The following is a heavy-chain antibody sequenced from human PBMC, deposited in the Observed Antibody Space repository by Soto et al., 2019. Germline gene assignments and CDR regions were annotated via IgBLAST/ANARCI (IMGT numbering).Heavy chain of an antibody. J-gene: IGHJ4*02. CDR2: IYYSGST. D-gene: IGHD3-22*01. V-gene: IGHV4-59*01. CDR1: GGSMSSYY. CDR3: ARDHYYDSSGYYPSGYFDY. Sequence: SETLSLTCTVSGGSMSSYYWSWIRQPPGKGLEWIGYIYYSGSTNYNPSLKSRVTISVDTSKNQFSPKLSSVTAADTAVYYCARDHYYDSSGYYPSGYFDYSGQGTLVTVSS.